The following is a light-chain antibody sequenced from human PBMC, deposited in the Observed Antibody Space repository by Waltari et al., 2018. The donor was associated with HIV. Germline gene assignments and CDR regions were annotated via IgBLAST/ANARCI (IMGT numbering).Light chain of an antibody. J-gene: IGLJ3*02. CDR1: TAHIETED. Sequence: QSVLTQPPSVSGTPGQTVTVSCSVSTAHIETEDLYWYQQLPGTAPKLIIYRNYKRPSGVSDRFPCSKPGASASLVISGLRSEDEAHYYCVSYDSRLDERLFGGGTKLTVL. V-gene: IGLV1-47*01. CDR2: RNY. CDR3: VSYDSRLDERL.